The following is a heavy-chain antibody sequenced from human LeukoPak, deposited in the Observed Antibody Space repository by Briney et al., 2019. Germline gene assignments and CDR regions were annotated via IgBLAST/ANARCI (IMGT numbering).Heavy chain of an antibody. CDR1: GFTFSSYS. CDR2: ISGGGDNT. Sequence: GGSLRLSCAASGFTFSSYSMNWVRQTPEKGLEWISNISGGGDNTLYADSVKGRFTISRDNSKNTLYLQMNSLRAEDTAVFFCVYYDSSGYYYGRLRYWGQGTTVIVSS. V-gene: IGHV3-23*01. J-gene: IGHJ6*02. D-gene: IGHD3-22*01. CDR3: VYYDSSGYYYGRLRY.